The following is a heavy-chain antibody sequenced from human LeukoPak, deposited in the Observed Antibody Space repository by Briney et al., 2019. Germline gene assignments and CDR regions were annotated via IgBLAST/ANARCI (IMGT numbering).Heavy chain of an antibody. J-gene: IGHJ4*02. CDR2: IYYSGST. CDR1: GGSISSYY. V-gene: IGHV4-59*01. CDR3: ARHDPQYSSGWYYFDY. D-gene: IGHD6-19*01. Sequence: SETLSLTCTVSGGSISSYYWSWIRQPPGKGLEWIGYIYYSGSTNYNPSLKSRVTISVDTSKNQFSLKLSSVTAADTAVYYCARHDPQYSSGWYYFDYWGQGTLVTVSS.